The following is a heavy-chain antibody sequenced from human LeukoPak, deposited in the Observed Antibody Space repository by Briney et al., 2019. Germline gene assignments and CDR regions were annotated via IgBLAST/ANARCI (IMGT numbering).Heavy chain of an antibody. CDR2: ISSSSSYI. CDR1: GFTFSSYS. D-gene: IGHD5-24*01. V-gene: IGHV3-21*01. Sequence: PGASLRLSCAASGFTFSSYSMNWVRQAPGKGLEWVSSISSSSSYIYYADSVKGRFTISRDNAKNSLYLQMNSLRAEDTAVYYCARSRDGYNPKYFDYWGQGTLVTVSS. CDR3: ARSRDGYNPKYFDY. J-gene: IGHJ4*02.